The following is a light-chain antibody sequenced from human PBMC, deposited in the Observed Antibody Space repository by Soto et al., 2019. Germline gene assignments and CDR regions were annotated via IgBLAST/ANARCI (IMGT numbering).Light chain of an antibody. Sequence: DIQMTQSPSSLSASVGDRVTITCRASQSIGSSLNWYQQKPGKAPKLLIYSASSLQSGVPSRFSGSGSGTDFTLTISSLQPEDFATFHCQQSYSPPWTFGQGTKVVIK. J-gene: IGKJ1*01. CDR2: SAS. CDR1: QSIGSS. V-gene: IGKV1-39*01. CDR3: QQSYSPPWT.